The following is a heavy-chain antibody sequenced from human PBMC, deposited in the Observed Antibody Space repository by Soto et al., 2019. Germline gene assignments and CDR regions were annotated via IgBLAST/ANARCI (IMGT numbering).Heavy chain of an antibody. CDR3: ARLVTMVRGDYYFDY. CDR1: GGSISSYY. Sequence: SETLSLTCTVSGGSISSYYWSWIRQPPGKGLEWIGYIYYSGSTNYNPSLKSRVTISVDTSKNQFSLKLSSVTAADTAVYYCARLVTMVRGDYYFDYWGQGTLVTVSS. J-gene: IGHJ4*02. V-gene: IGHV4-59*08. D-gene: IGHD3-10*01. CDR2: IYYSGST.